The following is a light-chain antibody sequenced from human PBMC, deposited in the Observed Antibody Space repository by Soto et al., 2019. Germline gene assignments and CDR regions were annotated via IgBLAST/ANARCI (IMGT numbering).Light chain of an antibody. CDR2: WAS. J-gene: IGKJ3*01. Sequence: DIVMTQSPDSLAVSLGERATINCKSSQNVLYSSNNKNYLAWYQQKPGQPPKLLIYWASTQESGVPDRFSGSGSGTDFTLTISSLQAEDVAVYYCQQYYTTPPTFGPGTKVGIK. V-gene: IGKV4-1*01. CDR1: QNVLYSSNNKNY. CDR3: QQYYTTPPT.